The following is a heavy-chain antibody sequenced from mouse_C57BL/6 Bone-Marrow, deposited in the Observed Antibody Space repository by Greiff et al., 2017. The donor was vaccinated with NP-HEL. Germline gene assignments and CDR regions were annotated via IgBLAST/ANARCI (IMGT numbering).Heavy chain of an antibody. CDR1: GFTFSDFY. V-gene: IGHV7-1*01. J-gene: IGHJ3*01. CDR2: SRNKANDYTT. Sequence: EVHLVESGGGLVQSGRSLRLSCATSGFTFSDFYMEWVRQAPGKGLEWIAASRNKANDYTTEYSASVKGRFIVSRDTSQSILYLQMNALRAEDTAIYYCARDARSAWFAYWGQGTLVTVSA. CDR3: ARDARSAWFAY.